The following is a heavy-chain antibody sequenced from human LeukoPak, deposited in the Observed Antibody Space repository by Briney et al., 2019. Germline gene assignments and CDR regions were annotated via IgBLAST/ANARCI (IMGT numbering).Heavy chain of an antibody. CDR3: APDTIFGAY. Sequence: GGSLRLSCAASGFTFNTYNMNWVRQAPGKGLEWVSSISTSSGHIYYADSVKGRFTISRDNAKNSLYLQMNSLRAEDTAVYYCAPDTIFGAYWGQGTLITVSS. D-gene: IGHD3-3*01. CDR1: GFTFNTYN. V-gene: IGHV3-21*01. J-gene: IGHJ4*02. CDR2: ISTSSGHI.